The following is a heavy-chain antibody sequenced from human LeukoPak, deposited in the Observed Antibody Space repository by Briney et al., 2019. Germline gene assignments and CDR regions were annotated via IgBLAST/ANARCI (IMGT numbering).Heavy chain of an antibody. D-gene: IGHD3-3*01. J-gene: IGHJ4*02. CDR2: IWFDGSNK. V-gene: IGHV3-30*02. CDR1: GFTFSNYG. Sequence: GGSLRLSCAASGFTFSNYGMHWVRQAPGKGLEWVAFIWFDGSNKQYADSVKGRLTISRDNSKNTLYLQMNSLRAEDTAVYYCAKDWFLEWLLPSSFFDYWGQGTLVTVSS. CDR3: AKDWFLEWLLPSSFFDY.